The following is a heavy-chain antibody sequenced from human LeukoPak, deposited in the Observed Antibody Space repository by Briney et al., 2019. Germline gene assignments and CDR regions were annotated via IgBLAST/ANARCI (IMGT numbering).Heavy chain of an antibody. CDR3: ARQLNLEWLSQFDP. CDR2: ISAYNGNT. D-gene: IGHD3-3*01. Sequence: ASVKVSCTASGYTFTSYGISWVRQAPGQGLERMGWISAYNGNTNYARKLQGRVTMTTDTSTSTAYMELRSLRSDDTAVYYCARQLNLEWLSQFDPWGQGTLVTVSS. J-gene: IGHJ5*02. CDR1: GYTFTSYG. V-gene: IGHV1-18*01.